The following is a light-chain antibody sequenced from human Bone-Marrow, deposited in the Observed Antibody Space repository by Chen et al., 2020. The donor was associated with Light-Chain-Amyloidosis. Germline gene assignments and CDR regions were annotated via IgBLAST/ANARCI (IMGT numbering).Light chain of an antibody. J-gene: IGLJ3*02. CDR3: QVWDRSSDRPV. CDR2: DDS. CDR1: NIGSTS. V-gene: IGLV3-21*02. Sequence: SYVLTQPSSVAVAPGQTATIDSGGNNIGSTSVHGYQQTPGQAPLLVVYDDSDRPSGIPERLSGSNSGNTATLTISRVEAGDEADYYCQVWDRSSDRPVFGGGTKLTVL.